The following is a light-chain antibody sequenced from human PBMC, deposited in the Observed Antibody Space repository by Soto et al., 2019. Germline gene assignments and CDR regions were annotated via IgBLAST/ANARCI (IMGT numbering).Light chain of an antibody. V-gene: IGLV1-40*01. Sequence: QSVLTPPASVSGAPGQRVTISCTGGRSNIGAGYDVHWYRQLPGTAPELLIYDNSNRPAGVPARVSGSKSGTSASLAITGLQADYEADYYCQSYDTSLSGWVVFGGGTKLTVL. J-gene: IGLJ2*01. CDR2: DNS. CDR3: QSYDTSLSGWVV. CDR1: RSNIGAGYD.